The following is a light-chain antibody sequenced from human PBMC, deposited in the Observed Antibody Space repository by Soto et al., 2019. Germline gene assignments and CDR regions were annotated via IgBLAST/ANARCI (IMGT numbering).Light chain of an antibody. CDR1: QTVSSY. CDR2: DAS. CDR3: QQYSSSPLT. V-gene: IGKV3-11*01. Sequence: EIVLTQSPATLSLSPGERATLSCRASQTVSSYLLWYQQKRGQAPRLLIYDASNRATGIPDRFTGSGSGTDFTLTISRLEPEDFAVYYCQQYSSSPLTFGGGTKVDIK. J-gene: IGKJ4*01.